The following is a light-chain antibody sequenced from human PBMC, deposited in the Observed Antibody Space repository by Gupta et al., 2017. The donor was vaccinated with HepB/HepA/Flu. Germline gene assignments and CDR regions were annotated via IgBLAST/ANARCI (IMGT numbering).Light chain of an antibody. Sequence: DSQMTQSPSTLSASVGDRVIITCRASLTIDTWMAWYQQKPGKAPRLIIYKASILQSGVPSRFSGSGSGTEFILTISSLQPDDFATYYCQHYKSYPLTFGGGTEVETK. CDR1: LTIDTW. CDR3: QHYKSYPLT. J-gene: IGKJ4*01. CDR2: KAS. V-gene: IGKV1-5*03.